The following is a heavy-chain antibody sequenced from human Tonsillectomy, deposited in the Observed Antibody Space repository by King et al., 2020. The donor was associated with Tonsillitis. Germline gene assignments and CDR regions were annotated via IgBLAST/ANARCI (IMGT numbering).Heavy chain of an antibody. Sequence: VQLVESGGGLVQPGGSLRLSCAASGFTFSNYWMHWVRQAPGKGLVWVSRINSDGSSITNADSVKGRFTISRDNAKNTLYLQMNSLRAEDTAVYYCAGYNYGRPFDYWGQGTLVTVSS. D-gene: IGHD5-18*01. CDR1: GFTFSNYW. CDR2: INSDGSSI. CDR3: AGYNYGRPFDY. J-gene: IGHJ4*02. V-gene: IGHV3-74*01.